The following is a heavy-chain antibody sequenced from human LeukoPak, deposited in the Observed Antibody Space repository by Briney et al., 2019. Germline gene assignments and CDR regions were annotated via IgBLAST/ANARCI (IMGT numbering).Heavy chain of an antibody. CDR1: GFTFSSYS. Sequence: GGSLRLSCAASGFTFSSYSMNWVRQAPGKGLEWVSSISSSSSYIYYADSVKGRFTTSRDNAKNSLYLQMNSLRAEDTAVYYCARGGAAITSAFDIWGQGTMVTVSS. CDR2: ISSSSSYI. CDR3: ARGGAAITSAFDI. J-gene: IGHJ3*02. V-gene: IGHV3-21*01. D-gene: IGHD2-2*01.